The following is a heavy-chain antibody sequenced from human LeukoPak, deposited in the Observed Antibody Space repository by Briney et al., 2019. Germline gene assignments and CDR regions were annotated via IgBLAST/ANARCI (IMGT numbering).Heavy chain of an antibody. CDR2: ISGGGGST. J-gene: IGHJ6*02. CDR1: GFTFSSYD. V-gene: IGHV3-23*01. D-gene: IGHD4-17*01. CDR3: AKDQGDYPPLIDGMGV. Sequence: GSLRLSCAASGFTFSSYDMHWVRQAPGKGLEWVSAISGGGGSTYYADSVKGRFTISRDNSKNTLYVQMNSLRAEDTAVYYCAKDQGDYPPLIDGMGVWGQGTTVTVSS.